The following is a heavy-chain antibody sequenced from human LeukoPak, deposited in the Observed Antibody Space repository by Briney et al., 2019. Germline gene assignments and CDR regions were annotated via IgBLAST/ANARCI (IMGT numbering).Heavy chain of an antibody. D-gene: IGHD3-3*01. J-gene: IGHJ5*02. CDR3: AASTVGFGVVIIRTNWFDP. CDR2: IYYSGST. Sequence: SETLSLTCTVSGGSISSYYWSWIRQPPGKGLEWIEHIYYSGSTNYNPSLKSRLTISIDTSKNQFSLRLSSVTAADTAVYYCAASTVGFGVVIIRTNWFDPWGQGTLVTVSS. CDR1: GGSISSYY. V-gene: IGHV4-59*01.